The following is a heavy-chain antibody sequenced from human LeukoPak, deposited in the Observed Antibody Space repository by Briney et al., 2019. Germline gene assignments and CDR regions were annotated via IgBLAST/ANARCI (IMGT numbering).Heavy chain of an antibody. Sequence: GSLRLSCAASGFTFSSYAMSWIRQPPGKGLEWIGYIYYSGSTNYNPSLKSRVTISVDTSKNQFSLKLSSVTAADTAVYYCARGALRWGGDLDYWGQGTLVTVSS. V-gene: IGHV4-59*01. CDR1: GFTFSSYA. D-gene: IGHD4-17*01. CDR2: IYYSGST. CDR3: ARGALRWGGDLDY. J-gene: IGHJ4*02.